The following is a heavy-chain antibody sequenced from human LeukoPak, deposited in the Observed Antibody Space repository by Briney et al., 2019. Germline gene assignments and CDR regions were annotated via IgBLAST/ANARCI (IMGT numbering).Heavy chain of an antibody. CDR2: ISGSGGST. V-gene: IGHV3-23*01. CDR3: AKISARGYSSTPGIVGARGLRGFFDY. D-gene: IGHD1-26*01. CDR1: GFTFSSYA. J-gene: IGHJ4*02. Sequence: GGSLRLSCAASGFTFSSYAMSWVRQAPGKGLEWVSAISGSGGSTYYADSVKGRFTISRDNSKNTLYLQMNSLRAEDTAVYYCAKISARGYSSTPGIVGARGLRGFFDYWGQGALVTVSS.